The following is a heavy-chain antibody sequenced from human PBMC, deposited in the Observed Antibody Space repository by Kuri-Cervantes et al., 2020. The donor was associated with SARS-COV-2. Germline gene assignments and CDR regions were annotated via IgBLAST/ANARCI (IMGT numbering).Heavy chain of an antibody. CDR2: INSDGSST. CDR1: GFTFSSYW. J-gene: IGHJ4*02. V-gene: IGHV3-74*01. Sequence: GESLKISCAASGFTFSSYWMHWVRQAPGKGLVWVSRINSDGSSTSYADSVKGRFTISRDNAKNTLYLQMNSLRAEDTAVYYCARHRCSSTSCYPDYWGQGTLVTVSS. CDR3: ARHRCSSTSCYPDY. D-gene: IGHD2-2*01.